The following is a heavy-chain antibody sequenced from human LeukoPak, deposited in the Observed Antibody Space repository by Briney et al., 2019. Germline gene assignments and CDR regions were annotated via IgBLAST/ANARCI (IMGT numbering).Heavy chain of an antibody. CDR2: IYYSGST. D-gene: IGHD5-18*01. J-gene: IGHJ5*02. Sequence: SETLSLTCTVSGGSISSYYWSWIRQPPGKGLEWIGYIYYSGSTNYNPSLKSRVTISVDTSKNQFSLKLSSATAADTAVYYCARVGYSYGYTWFDPWGQGTLVTVSS. CDR1: GGSISSYY. CDR3: ARVGYSYGYTWFDP. V-gene: IGHV4-59*01.